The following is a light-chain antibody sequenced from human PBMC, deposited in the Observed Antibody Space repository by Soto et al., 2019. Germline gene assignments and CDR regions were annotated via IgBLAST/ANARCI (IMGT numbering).Light chain of an antibody. CDR2: GAS. J-gene: IGKJ1*01. CDR3: QKYGSSPLT. Sequence: EIVLTQSPGTLSLSPVERATLSCRASQSLSSTYLAWYQQKPGQAPRLLIYGASNRATGIPDRFSGSGSGTDFTLTINRLEPEDFAVYYCQKYGSSPLTFGQGTKVDIK. V-gene: IGKV3-20*01. CDR1: QSLSSTY.